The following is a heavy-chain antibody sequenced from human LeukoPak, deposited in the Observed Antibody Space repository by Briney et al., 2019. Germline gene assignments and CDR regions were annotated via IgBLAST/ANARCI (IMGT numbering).Heavy chain of an antibody. J-gene: IGHJ6*02. V-gene: IGHV3-66*01. D-gene: IGHD3-10*01. CDR2: IYSGGST. CDR1: GFTVSSSY. CDR3: ARDTIVVRGVQYYYGMDV. Sequence: TGGSLRRSCAASGFTVSSSYMSWVRQAPGKGLEWVSVIYSGGSTYYADSVKGRFTISRDNSKNTLYLQMNSLRAEDTAVYYCARDTIVVRGVQYYYGMDVWGQGTTVTVSS.